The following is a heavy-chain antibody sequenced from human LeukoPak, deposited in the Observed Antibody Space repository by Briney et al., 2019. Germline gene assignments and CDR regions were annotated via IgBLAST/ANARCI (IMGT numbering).Heavy chain of an antibody. V-gene: IGHV4-34*01. Sequence: SETLSLTCAIYSDSFSGYFWSWLRQPPGKGLEWIGEINYSGSTNYNPSLKSRVTISVDTSKNQFSLKLSSVTAADTAVYYCARGLRVYSSRERDWFDPWGQGTLVTVSS. CDR1: SDSFSGYF. D-gene: IGHD6-13*01. J-gene: IGHJ5*02. CDR3: ARGLRVYSSRERDWFDP. CDR2: INYSGST.